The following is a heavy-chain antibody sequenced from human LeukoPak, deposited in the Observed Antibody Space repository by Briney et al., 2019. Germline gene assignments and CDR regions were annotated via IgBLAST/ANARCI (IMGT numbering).Heavy chain of an antibody. CDR2: IYYSGST. J-gene: IGHJ3*02. CDR3: ARHNLGGSGLVRRAFDI. D-gene: IGHD6-19*01. V-gene: IGHV4-39*01. Sequence: SETLSLTCTVSGGSISSSIYYWGWIRQPPGKGLEWIGSIYYSGSTHYNPSLKSRFTISVDTSNNQSSLRLSFVTAADTAIYYCARHNLGGSGLVRRAFDIWGQGTMVTVSS. CDR1: GGSISSSIYY.